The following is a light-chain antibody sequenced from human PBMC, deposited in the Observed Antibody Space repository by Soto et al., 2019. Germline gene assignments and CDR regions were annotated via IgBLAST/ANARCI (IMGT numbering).Light chain of an antibody. Sequence: QSALTQPASVSGSPGQSITISCTGTSSDVGYYNYVSWYQQHPGKAPKLMIYEVSNRPSGVSHRFSGSKSGNTASLTISGLQAEDEGDYYCNSYTNSSAVVFGGGTKVTVL. CDR1: SSDVGYYNY. CDR2: EVS. V-gene: IGLV2-14*01. J-gene: IGLJ2*01. CDR3: NSYTNSSAVV.